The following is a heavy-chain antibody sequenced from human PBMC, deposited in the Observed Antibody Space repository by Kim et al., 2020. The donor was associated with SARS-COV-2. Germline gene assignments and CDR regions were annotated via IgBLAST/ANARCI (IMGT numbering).Heavy chain of an antibody. J-gene: IGHJ4*02. D-gene: IGHD3-9*01. CDR2: GKN. Sequence: GKNEYAASVKGRFTISRDDSKSIAYLQMNSLKTEDTAVYYCTRGWGDIPNWGQGTLVTVSS. CDR3: TRGWGDIPN. V-gene: IGHV3-49*02.